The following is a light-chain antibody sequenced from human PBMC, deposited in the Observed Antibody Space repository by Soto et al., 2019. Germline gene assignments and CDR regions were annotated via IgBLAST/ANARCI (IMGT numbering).Light chain of an antibody. V-gene: IGKV3-20*01. J-gene: IGKJ5*01. CDR1: QPITSRY. CDR3: KQYDTSPPT. Sequence: IVLTQTPGTLSLSPGERATLSCRASQPITSRYLAWYQHQPGQAPRLLIYRTFARAPGIPDRFSGGGSGTDFTLPISRLEREDFAVYYCKQYDTSPPTFGQGTRLEIK. CDR2: RTF.